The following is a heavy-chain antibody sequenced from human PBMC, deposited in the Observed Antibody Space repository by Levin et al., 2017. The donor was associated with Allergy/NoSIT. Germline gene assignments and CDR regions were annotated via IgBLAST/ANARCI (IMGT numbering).Heavy chain of an antibody. V-gene: IGHV4-39*01. Sequence: SETLSLKCSVSGGSMYSTTNYWGWIRQPPGKGLEWIGTISFSGTTFYNPSLISRLFISLDPSNSQFSLALDSLTAADTAVYYWVTSGVRWSPRVWGQGTQVTVSS. D-gene: IGHD2-15*01. CDR3: VTSGVRWSPRV. CDR1: GGSMYSTTNY. J-gene: IGHJ4*02. CDR2: ISFSGTT.